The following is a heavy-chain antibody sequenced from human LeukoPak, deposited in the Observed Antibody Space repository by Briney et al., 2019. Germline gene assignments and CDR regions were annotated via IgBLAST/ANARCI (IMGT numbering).Heavy chain of an antibody. CDR1: GYTFTSYD. J-gene: IGHJ5*02. CDR2: MNPNSGNT. V-gene: IGHV1-8*01. D-gene: IGHD6-6*01. Sequence: ASVKVSCKASGYTFTSYDINWVRQATGRGLEWMGWMNPNSGNTGYAQKFQGRVTMTRNTSISTAYMELSSLRSEDTAVYYCARTGIAARRSDDWFDPWGQGTLVTVSS. CDR3: ARTGIAARRSDDWFDP.